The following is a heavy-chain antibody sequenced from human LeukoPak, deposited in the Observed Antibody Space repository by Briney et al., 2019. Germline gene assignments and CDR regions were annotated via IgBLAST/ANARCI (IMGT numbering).Heavy chain of an antibody. CDR1: GFTVSSNY. D-gene: IGHD2-21*01. CDR3: AKDRVVVRDY. CDR2: IYSGGST. V-gene: IGHV3-53*01. J-gene: IGHJ4*02. Sequence: GGSLRLSCAASGFTVSSNYMSWVRQAPGKGLEWVSVIYSGGSTYYADSVKGRFTISRDNSKNTPYLQMNSLRAEDTAVYYCAKDRVVVRDYWGQGTLVTVSS.